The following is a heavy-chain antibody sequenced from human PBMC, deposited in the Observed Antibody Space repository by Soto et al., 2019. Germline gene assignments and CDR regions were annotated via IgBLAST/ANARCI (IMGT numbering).Heavy chain of an antibody. V-gene: IGHV1-8*01. Sequence: QVQLVQSGAEVKKPGASVKVSCKASGYTFTSYDINWVRQATGQGLEWMGWMNPNSGNTGYAQKFQGRVTKNRNSSISTAYMGLSSLRSEDTAVYYCARGEGYCSGGSCYPYYFDYWGQGTLVTVSS. CDR1: GYTFTSYD. CDR2: MNPNSGNT. J-gene: IGHJ4*02. D-gene: IGHD2-15*01. CDR3: ARGEGYCSGGSCYPYYFDY.